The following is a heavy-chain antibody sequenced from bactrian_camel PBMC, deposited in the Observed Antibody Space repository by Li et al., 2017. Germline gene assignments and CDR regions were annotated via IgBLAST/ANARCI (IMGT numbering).Heavy chain of an antibody. CDR3: AVRGGYCDSFRSLLLGY. D-gene: IGHD2*01. CDR1: GFTFEKYA. J-gene: IGHJ6*01. V-gene: IGHV3S11*01. CDR2: INTQGTKT. Sequence: DVQLVESGGGSVQAGGSLRVSCTASGFTFEKYAMTWVRQASGKGLEWVAKINTQGTKTSYADSVKGRFTISRDNAKNTVYLQMNTLKSEDTAMYYCAVRGGYCDSFRSLLLGYSGQGTQVTVS.